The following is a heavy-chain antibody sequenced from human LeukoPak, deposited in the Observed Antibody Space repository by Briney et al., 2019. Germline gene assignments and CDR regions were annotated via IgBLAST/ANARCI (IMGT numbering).Heavy chain of an antibody. CDR1: GFTFSSYA. Sequence: GGSLRLSCAASGFTFSSYAMSWVRQAPGKGLEWVSATSGSGGSTYYADSVKGRFTISRDNSKNTLYLQMNSLRAEDTAVYYCASSAPYYYYYYYMDVWGKGTTVTVSS. V-gene: IGHV3-23*01. CDR2: TSGSGGST. D-gene: IGHD3-10*01. J-gene: IGHJ6*03. CDR3: ASSAPYYYYYYYMDV.